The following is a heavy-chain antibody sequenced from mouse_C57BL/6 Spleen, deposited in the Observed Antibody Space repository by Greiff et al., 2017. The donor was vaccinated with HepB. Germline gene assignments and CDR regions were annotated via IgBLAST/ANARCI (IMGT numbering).Heavy chain of an antibody. J-gene: IGHJ1*03. CDR3: ARTNYGSSPSYWYFDV. CDR1: GYSITNGNHW. V-gene: IGHV3-4*01. CDR2: ISSSGST. D-gene: IGHD1-1*01. Sequence: EVQLQQSGPALVKPSQTVSLTCTVTGYSITNGNHWWNWIRQVSGSKLAWIGYISSSGSTDSNPSLKSRISITRDTSKNQLFLQLNSVTTEDIATYYCARTNYGSSPSYWYFDVWGTGTTVTVSS.